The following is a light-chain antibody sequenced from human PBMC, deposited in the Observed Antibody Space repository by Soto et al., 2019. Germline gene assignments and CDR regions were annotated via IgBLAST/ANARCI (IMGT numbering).Light chain of an antibody. CDR1: QSISSW. CDR2: KAS. Sequence: DIKMTQSPSTLSASVGDRVTITCLASQSISSWLAWYQQIPGKAPKLLIYKASSLQSGVPSRFSGSGSGTDFTLTISSLQPEDFATYYCPQSYSTPITSGQGTRLEIK. J-gene: IGKJ5*01. CDR3: PQSYSTPIT. V-gene: IGKV1-5*03.